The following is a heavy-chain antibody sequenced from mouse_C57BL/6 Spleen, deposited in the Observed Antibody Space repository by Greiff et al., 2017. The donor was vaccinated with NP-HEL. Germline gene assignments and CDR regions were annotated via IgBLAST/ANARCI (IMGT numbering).Heavy chain of an antibody. CDR1: GYTFTSYW. J-gene: IGHJ3*01. CDR3: ARSHYYGSSSAWFAY. V-gene: IGHV1-64*01. D-gene: IGHD1-1*01. CDR2: IHPNSGST. Sequence: QVQLQQPGAELVKPGASVKLSCKASGYTFTSYWMHWVKQRPGQGLEWIGMIHPNSGSTNYNEKFKSKATLTVDKSSSTAYMQLSSLTSEDSAVYYCARSHYYGSSSAWFAYWGQGTLVTVSA.